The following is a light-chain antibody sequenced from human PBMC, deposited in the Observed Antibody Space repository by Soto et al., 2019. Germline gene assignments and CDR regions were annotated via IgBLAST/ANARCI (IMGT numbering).Light chain of an antibody. V-gene: IGKV1-33*01. CDR3: QLYDDLPT. CDR2: DAS. Sequence: DIQMTQSPSSLSASVGDRVTITCQASRDITTYLNWYQQKSGKAPRLLIHDASKLETGVPSRFSGRGSGTEFTFTSSNLQPEDSATYCCQLYDDLPTFGPGTRVDIK. CDR1: RDITTY. J-gene: IGKJ3*01.